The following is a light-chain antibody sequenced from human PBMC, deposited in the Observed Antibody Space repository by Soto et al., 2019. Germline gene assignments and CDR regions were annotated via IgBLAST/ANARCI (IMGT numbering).Light chain of an antibody. Sequence: EVVMTQSPATLSVSPGEGVTLSCRANQGIGDTLAWYQHKPGQTPRLLIYDTSTRATGVPARFSGSRSGPEFTLTISSLQPEDFASYYCRQLNSYLFTFGQGTRLEIK. CDR2: DTS. CDR1: QGIGDT. J-gene: IGKJ5*01. CDR3: RQLNSYLFT. V-gene: IGKV3-15*01.